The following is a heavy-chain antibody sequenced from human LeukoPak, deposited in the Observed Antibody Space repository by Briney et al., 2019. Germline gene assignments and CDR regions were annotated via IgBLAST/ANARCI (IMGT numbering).Heavy chain of an antibody. CDR3: ARDPVDIVATRSWFDP. Sequence: ASVTVSCMASGYTFTDYYMHWVRQAPGQGLEWMGWINPNSGGTNYAQKFQGRVTMTRDTSISTAYMELSRLRSDDTAVYYCARDPVDIVATRSWFDPWGQGTLVTVSS. CDR2: INPNSGGT. CDR1: GYTFTDYY. J-gene: IGHJ5*02. V-gene: IGHV1-2*02. D-gene: IGHD5-12*01.